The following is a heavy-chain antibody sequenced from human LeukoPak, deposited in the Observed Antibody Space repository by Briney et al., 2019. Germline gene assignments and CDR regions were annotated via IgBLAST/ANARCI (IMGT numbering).Heavy chain of an antibody. V-gene: IGHV3-7*01. CDR3: ARLGTVTRARFDY. CDR1: GVSFDDYY. Sequence: ETLSLTCAVSGVSFDDYYWSWVRQTPGKGLEWVANINQDGSEKYYVDSVKGRFTISRDNAENSVYLQMNSLRAEDTAVYHCARLGTVTRARFDYWGQGTLVTVSS. D-gene: IGHD4-17*01. J-gene: IGHJ4*02. CDR2: INQDGSEK.